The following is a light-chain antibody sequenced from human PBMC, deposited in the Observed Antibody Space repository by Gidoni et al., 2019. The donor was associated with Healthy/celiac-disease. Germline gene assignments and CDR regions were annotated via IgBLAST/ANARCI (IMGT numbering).Light chain of an antibody. Sequence: QSALTQPASVSGSPGQAIPIPCTGTSSDVGGYNYVPWYQQNPGKAPKLMIYDVSNRPSGVSNRFSGSKSGNTASLTISGLQAEDEADYYCSSYTSSSRGVFGGGTKLTVL. J-gene: IGLJ2*01. CDR1: SSDVGGYNY. CDR3: SSYTSSSRGV. CDR2: DVS. V-gene: IGLV2-14*01.